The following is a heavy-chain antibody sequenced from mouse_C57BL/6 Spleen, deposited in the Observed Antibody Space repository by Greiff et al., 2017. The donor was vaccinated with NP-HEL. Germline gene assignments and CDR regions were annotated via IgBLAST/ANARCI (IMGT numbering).Heavy chain of an antibody. CDR3: ARVITTVVTGYFDY. CDR1: GYTFTSYW. J-gene: IGHJ2*01. Sequence: QVQLQQPGAELVKPGASVKMSCKASGYTFTSYWITWVKQRPGQGLEWIGDIYPGSGSTNYNEKFKSKATLTVDTSSSTAYMQLSSLTSEDSAVYYCARVITTVVTGYFDYWDQGTTLTVSS. V-gene: IGHV1-55*01. D-gene: IGHD1-1*01. CDR2: IYPGSGST.